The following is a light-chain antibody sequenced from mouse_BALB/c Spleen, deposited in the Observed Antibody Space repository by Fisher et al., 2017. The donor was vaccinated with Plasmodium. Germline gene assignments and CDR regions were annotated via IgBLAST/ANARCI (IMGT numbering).Light chain of an antibody. CDR3: QQSNSWPLT. CDR1: QTVNNN. CDR2: YTS. Sequence: DIVITQTPVTLSVTPGDSVSLSCRASQTVNNNLHWYQQKSHESPRLLINYTSQSISGIPSRFSGSGSGTDFTLSINRVETEDFGMYFCQQSNSWPLTFGAGTKLELE. V-gene: IGKV5-43*01. J-gene: IGKJ5*01.